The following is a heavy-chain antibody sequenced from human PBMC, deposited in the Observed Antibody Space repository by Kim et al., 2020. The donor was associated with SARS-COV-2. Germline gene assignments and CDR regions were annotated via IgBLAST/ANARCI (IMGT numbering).Heavy chain of an antibody. D-gene: IGHD6-13*01. CDR1: GFTFSSYG. CDR3: AKDGRTSSDIAADLDY. J-gene: IGHJ4*01. Sequence: GGSLRLSCAASGFTFSSYGMHWVRQAPGKGLEWVAVIWYDGSNKYYADSVKGRFTISRDNSKNTMYLQMNSLRAEDTAVYYCAKDGRTSSDIAADLDYWG. V-gene: IGHV3-33*06. CDR2: IWYDGSNK.